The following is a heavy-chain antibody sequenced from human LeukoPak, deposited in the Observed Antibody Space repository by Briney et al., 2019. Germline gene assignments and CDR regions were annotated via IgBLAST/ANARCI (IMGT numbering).Heavy chain of an antibody. CDR1: GGSFSGYY. CDR3: ARGRGPHGSGRRRFGY. CDR2: INHSGST. Sequence: PSETLSLTCAVYGGSFSGYYWSWIRQPPGKGLEWIGEINHSGSTNYNPSLKSRVTISVDTSKNQFSLKLSSVTAADTAVYYCARGRGPHGSGRRRFGYWGQGTLVTVSS. V-gene: IGHV4-34*01. D-gene: IGHD3-10*01. J-gene: IGHJ4*02.